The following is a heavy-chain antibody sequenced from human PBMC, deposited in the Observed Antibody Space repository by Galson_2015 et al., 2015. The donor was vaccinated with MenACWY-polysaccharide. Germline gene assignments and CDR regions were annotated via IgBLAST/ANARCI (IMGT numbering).Heavy chain of an antibody. V-gene: IGHV3-7*01. J-gene: IGHJ6*02. CDR2: MKKDGSET. Sequence: SLRLSCAASGFTFSSYWMTWVRQAPGKGLEWVANMKKDGSETYYADSVKGRFTISRDNSKNSLYLQMHSLRAEDTAVYSCATGPDGIDVWGQGTTVTVSS. CDR1: GFTFSSYW. CDR3: ATGPDGIDV.